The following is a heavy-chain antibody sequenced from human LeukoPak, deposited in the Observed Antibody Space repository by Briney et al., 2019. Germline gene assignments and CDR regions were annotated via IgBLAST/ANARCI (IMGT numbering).Heavy chain of an antibody. D-gene: IGHD1-26*01. CDR1: GGSISSYC. V-gene: IGHV4-4*07. J-gene: IGHJ3*02. CDR2: IYTSGST. Sequence: PSETLSLTCTVSGGSISSYCWSWIRQPAGKGLEWIGRIYTSGSTNYNPSLKSRVTMSVDTSKNQFSQKLSSVTAADTAVYYCASARELPDAFDIWGQGTMVTVSS. CDR3: ASARELPDAFDI.